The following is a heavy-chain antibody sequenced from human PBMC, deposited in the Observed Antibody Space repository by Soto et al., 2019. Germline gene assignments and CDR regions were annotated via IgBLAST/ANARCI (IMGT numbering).Heavy chain of an antibody. CDR1: GFTFSSYA. CDR3: AKDSKDFCSGAAY. D-gene: IGHD3-3*01. J-gene: IGHJ4*02. V-gene: IGHV3-23*01. Sequence: GSLTLSCAASGFTFSSYAMSWVRQAPGKGLEWVSAISGSGGSTYYADSVKGRFTISRDNSKNTLYLQMNSLRAEDTAVYYCAKDSKDFCSGAAYWGQGTLVTVSS. CDR2: ISGSGGST.